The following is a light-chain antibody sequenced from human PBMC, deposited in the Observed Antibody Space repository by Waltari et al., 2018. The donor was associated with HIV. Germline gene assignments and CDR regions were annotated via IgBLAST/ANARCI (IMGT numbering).Light chain of an antibody. CDR1: QTISNRF. CDR2: DAS. J-gene: IGKJ4*01. CDR3: QQRADWPLT. V-gene: IGKV3D-20*02. Sequence: EIVLTQSPGTLSLSPGERATLSCRASQTISNRFVAWYQQKPGQAPRLLIYDASRRASGIPARFSGTGSGTDYTLTISSVEPEDFAVYYCQQRADWPLTFGGGTRVDIK.